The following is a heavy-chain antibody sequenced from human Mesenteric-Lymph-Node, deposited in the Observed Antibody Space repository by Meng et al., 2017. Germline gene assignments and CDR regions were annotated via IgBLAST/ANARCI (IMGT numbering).Heavy chain of an antibody. J-gene: IGHJ4*02. CDR3: ATMGVGKLLFDY. Sequence: GSLRLSCTVSGYSISSGYYWAWIRQPPGRGLEWVGSINHSGSIQYNPSLKSRVTVSGDTSKNQFSLRLSSVTAADTAVYYCATMGVGKLLFDYWGQGTLVTVSS. CDR1: GYSISSGYY. CDR2: INHSGSI. V-gene: IGHV4-38-2*02. D-gene: IGHD3-16*01.